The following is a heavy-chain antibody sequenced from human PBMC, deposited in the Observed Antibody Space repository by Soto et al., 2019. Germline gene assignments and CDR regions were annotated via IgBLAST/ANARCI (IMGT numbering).Heavy chain of an antibody. CDR1: GYTFTNYG. CDR3: XXGXXXXXXDY. CDR2: INVYNGKT. Sequence: QVQLVQSGGEVAKPGASVKVSCKASGYTFTNYGINWXXQAXXXGLEWMGWINVYNGKTNYAQKFQARVTMTTDTXXXXXXXXXXXXXXXXXXXXXXXXGXXXXXXDYWGQGTLVIVSS. V-gene: IGHV1-18*01. J-gene: IGHJ4*02.